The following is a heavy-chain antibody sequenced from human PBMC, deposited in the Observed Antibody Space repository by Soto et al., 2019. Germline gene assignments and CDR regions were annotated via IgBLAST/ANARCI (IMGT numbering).Heavy chain of an antibody. V-gene: IGHV3-53*01. CDR2: IYSGGST. Sequence: EVQLVESGGGLIQPGGSLRLSCAASGSTVSSNYMSWVRQAPGKGLEWVSVIYSGGSTYYADSVKGRFTISRDNSTNTLYLQMNSLRAEDTAVYYCARSPMGATYFDYWGQGTLVTVSS. J-gene: IGHJ4*02. D-gene: IGHD1-26*01. CDR3: ARSPMGATYFDY. CDR1: GSTVSSNY.